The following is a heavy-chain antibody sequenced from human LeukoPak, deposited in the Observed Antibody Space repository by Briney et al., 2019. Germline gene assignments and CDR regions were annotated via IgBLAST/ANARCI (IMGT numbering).Heavy chain of an antibody. CDR3: ARHYFEDVSSGFYYSNFDC. CDR1: GYSFTKYW. D-gene: IGHD3-22*01. V-gene: IGHV5-51*01. Sequence: GESLKISCQGSGYSFTKYWIGWVRQMPGKGLEWMGIIYPGDSDTRYSPSFKGQVPISADESIGTAYLEWSSLKDSDTAMYYCARHYFEDVSSGFYYSNFDCWGQGTLVTVSS. J-gene: IGHJ4*02. CDR2: IYPGDSDT.